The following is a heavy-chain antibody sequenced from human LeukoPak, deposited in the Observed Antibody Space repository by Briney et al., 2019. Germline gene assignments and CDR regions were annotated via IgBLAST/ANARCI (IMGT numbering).Heavy chain of an antibody. CDR2: INHSGST. CDR3: ARGRGVAQYRYCSSTSCQGYYMDV. CDR1: GGSFSGYY. Sequence: KSSETLSLTCAVYGGSFSGYYWSWIRQPPGKGLEWIGEINHSGSTNYNPSLKSRVTISVDTSKNQFSLKLSSVTAAHTAVYYCARGRGVAQYRYCSSTSCQGYYMDVWGKGTTVTVSS. D-gene: IGHD2-2*01. J-gene: IGHJ6*03. V-gene: IGHV4-34*01.